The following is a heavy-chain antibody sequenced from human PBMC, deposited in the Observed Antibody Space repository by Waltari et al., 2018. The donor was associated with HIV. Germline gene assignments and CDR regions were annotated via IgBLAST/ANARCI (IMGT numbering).Heavy chain of an antibody. D-gene: IGHD3-3*01. CDR2: SYPCDSDT. CDR3: ARSRSGYSNFDY. Sequence: EVQLVQSGAEVKKPGESLKISCKGSGYSFTSYWIGWVRQMPGKGLEWLGISYPCDSDTRYSPAFQGQVTSSADKSISTAYLQWSSRKASDTAMYYCARSRSGYSNFDYWGQGTLVTVSS. V-gene: IGHV5-51*01. CDR1: GYSFTSYW. J-gene: IGHJ4*02.